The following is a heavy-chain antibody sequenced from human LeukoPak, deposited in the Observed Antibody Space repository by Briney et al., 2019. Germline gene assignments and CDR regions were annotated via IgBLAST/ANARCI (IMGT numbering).Heavy chain of an antibody. CDR3: TSRVVIDWAGDAFDI. CDR1: GFTFSNAW. J-gene: IGHJ3*02. CDR2: IKSKTDGGTT. Sequence: KPGGSLRLSCAASGFTFSNAWMSWVRQAPGKGLEWVGRIKSKTDGGTTDYAAPVKGRFTISRDDSKNTLYLQMNSLKTEDTAVYFCTSRVVIDWAGDAFDIWGQGTMVTVSS. V-gene: IGHV3-15*01. D-gene: IGHD3-22*01.